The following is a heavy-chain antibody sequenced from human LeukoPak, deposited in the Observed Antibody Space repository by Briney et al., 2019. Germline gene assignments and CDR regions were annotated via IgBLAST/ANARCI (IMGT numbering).Heavy chain of an antibody. V-gene: IGHV4-39*01. J-gene: IGHJ4*02. D-gene: IGHD6-6*01. CDR2: AYYSGST. Sequence: SETLSLTCTISGSSITSVSHYWGWIRLPPGKGLEWIASAYYSGSTYYNPSLRSRVTISVDTSKNQFSLKLSSVTAADTAVYYCARLGPSFSRSYIAYWGQGTLVTVSS. CDR3: ARLGPSFSRSYIAY. CDR1: GSSITSVSHY.